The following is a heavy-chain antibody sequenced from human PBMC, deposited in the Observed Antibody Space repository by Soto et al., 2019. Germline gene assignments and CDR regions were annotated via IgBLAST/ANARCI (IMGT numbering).Heavy chain of an antibody. Sequence: PSETLSLTCAVSGGSISSGGYSWSWIRQPPGKGLEWIGYIYHSGSTYHNPSLKSRVTISVDRSKNQFSLKLSSVTAADTAVYYCARRGTVTHFDYWGQGTLVTVSS. D-gene: IGHD4-4*01. CDR1: GGSISSGGYS. V-gene: IGHV4-30-2*01. J-gene: IGHJ4*02. CDR2: IYHSGST. CDR3: ARRGTVTHFDY.